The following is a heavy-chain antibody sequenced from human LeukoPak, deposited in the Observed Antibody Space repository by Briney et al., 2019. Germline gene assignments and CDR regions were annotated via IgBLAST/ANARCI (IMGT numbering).Heavy chain of an antibody. CDR2: ISGSGGST. Sequence: GSLRLSCAAPGFTFSSYAMSWVRQAPGKGLEWVSAISGSGGSTYYADSVKGRFTISRDNSKNTLYLQMNSLRAEDTAVYYCAKDAVWHLGQYYFDYWGQGTLVTVSS. V-gene: IGHV3-23*01. CDR3: AKDAVWHLGQYYFDY. CDR1: GFTFSSYA. J-gene: IGHJ4*02. D-gene: IGHD6-6*01.